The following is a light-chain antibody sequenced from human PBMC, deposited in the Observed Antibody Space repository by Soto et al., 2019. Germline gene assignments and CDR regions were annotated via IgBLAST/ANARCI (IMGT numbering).Light chain of an antibody. Sequence: QSVLTQPPSASETPGQRVTISCSGSSSNIGSNTVNWYQQLPGTAPKLLIHANNQRPSGVPDRFSGSKSGTSASLAISWLQSEEADYYCAAWDDSLNGYVFGTGTQLTVL. CDR2: ANN. V-gene: IGLV1-44*01. CDR1: SSNIGSNT. CDR3: AAWDDSLNGYV. J-gene: IGLJ1*01.